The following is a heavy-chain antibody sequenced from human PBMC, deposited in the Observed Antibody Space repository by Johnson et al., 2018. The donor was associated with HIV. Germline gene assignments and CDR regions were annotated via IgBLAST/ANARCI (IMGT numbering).Heavy chain of an antibody. Sequence: VQVLESGGGVVRPGGSLRLSCAASGFTFSDYYMNWMRQAPGKGLEWLSYISSSGTAKYYADSVKGRFTISRDNAKNSLYLQMNSLTAEDTAVYYCAKGRELGYCAGGVCSDSFDVWGQGTLVTVSS. CDR1: GFTFSDYY. CDR3: AKGRELGYCAGGVCSDSFDV. D-gene: IGHD2-8*02. V-gene: IGHV3-11*04. CDR2: ISSSGTAK. J-gene: IGHJ3*01.